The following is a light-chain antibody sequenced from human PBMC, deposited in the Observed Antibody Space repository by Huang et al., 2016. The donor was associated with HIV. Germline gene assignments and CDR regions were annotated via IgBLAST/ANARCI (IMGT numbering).Light chain of an antibody. Sequence: DILMTQSPSTLSASVGDRVTITCRASQNINTWLAWYQQKPGKAPNLLIYRASSLHTGVPSRVAGSGSGTDFTLTITSLQPEDLGTYYCQQYKTYLYTFGQGTKLEI. J-gene: IGKJ2*01. CDR2: RAS. CDR1: QNINTW. V-gene: IGKV1-5*03. CDR3: QQYKTYLYT.